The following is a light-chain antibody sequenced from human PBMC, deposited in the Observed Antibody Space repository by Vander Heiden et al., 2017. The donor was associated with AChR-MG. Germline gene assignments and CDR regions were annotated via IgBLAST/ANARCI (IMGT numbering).Light chain of an antibody. J-gene: IGLJ1*01. Sequence: SSDLHQLPPLSVYPGQTANITCSGNRMHDQYVSWYQIKPGQSPVLVIYQDTRRPSGIPARFSGSNSGNTASLTISGTQAMDEADYYCQAWDSRGVFGTGTKVTVL. CDR3: QAWDSRGV. CDR2: QDT. V-gene: IGLV3-1*01. CDR1: RMHDQY.